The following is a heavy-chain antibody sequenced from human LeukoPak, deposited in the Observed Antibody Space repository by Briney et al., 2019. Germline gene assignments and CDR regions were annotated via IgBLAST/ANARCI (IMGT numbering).Heavy chain of an antibody. CDR2: IYYSGST. CDR3: ARALCLELRGDNWFDP. Sequence: SETLSLTCTVSGGSISSYYWSWIRQPPGKGLEWIGYIYYSGSTNYNPSLKSRVTISVDTSKNQFSLKLSSVAAADTAVYYCARALCLELRGDNWFDPWGQGTLVTVSS. D-gene: IGHD1-7*01. V-gene: IGHV4-59*01. J-gene: IGHJ5*02. CDR1: GGSISSYY.